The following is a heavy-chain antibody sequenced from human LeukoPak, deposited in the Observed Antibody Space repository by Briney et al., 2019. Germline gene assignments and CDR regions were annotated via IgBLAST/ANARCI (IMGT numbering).Heavy chain of an antibody. CDR3: ARDNTLGPPTPSNSSSFWFDP. Sequence: SVTVSCKAAGGIFSSYVICWVRQAPGQWLEWMGGNIPIFGTANYAQKIQRRVTITADESTSTAYMELSSLRSEDTAVYYCARDNTLGPPTPSNSSSFWFDPWGQGTLVTVSS. CDR1: GGIFSSYV. J-gene: IGHJ5*02. D-gene: IGHD6-6*01. V-gene: IGHV1-69*13. CDR2: NIPIFGTA.